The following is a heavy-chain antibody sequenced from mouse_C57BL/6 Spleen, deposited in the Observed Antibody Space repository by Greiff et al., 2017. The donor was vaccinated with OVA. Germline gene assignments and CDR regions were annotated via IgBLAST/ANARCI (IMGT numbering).Heavy chain of an antibody. CDR2: IWSGGST. V-gene: IGHV2-2-2*01. CDR3: VRGDYDYDGDYFDY. Sequence: VMLVESGPGLVQPSQSLSITCTVSGFSLTSYGVHWVRQSPGKGLEWLGVIWSGGSTDYNAAFISRLSISKDNSKSQVFFKMNSLQADDTAIYYCVRGDYDYDGDYFDYWGQGTTLTVSS. D-gene: IGHD2-4*01. CDR1: GFSLTSYG. J-gene: IGHJ2*01.